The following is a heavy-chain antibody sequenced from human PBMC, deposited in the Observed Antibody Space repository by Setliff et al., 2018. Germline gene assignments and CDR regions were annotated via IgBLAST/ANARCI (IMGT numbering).Heavy chain of an antibody. V-gene: IGHV3-53*01. CDR1: GFTVSGNN. CDR2: IYTGGRT. D-gene: IGHD6-25*01. CDR3: ARGNSGGDY. J-gene: IGHJ4*02. Sequence: PGGSLRLSCVGSGFTVSGNNMNWVRQAPGKGLEWVSAIYTGGRTDSADSVKGRFTISRDGSKNTLYLQMNSLRAEDTAVYYCARGNSGGDYWGQGTLVTVSS.